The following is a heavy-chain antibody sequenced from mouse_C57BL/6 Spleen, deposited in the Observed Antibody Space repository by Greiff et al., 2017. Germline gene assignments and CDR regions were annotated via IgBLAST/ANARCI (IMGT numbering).Heavy chain of an antibody. V-gene: IGHV5-16*01. Sequence: EVKLVESEGGLVQPGSSMKLSCTASGFTFSDYYMAWVRQVPEKGLEWVANINYDGSSTYYLDSLKSRFIISRDNAKNILYLQMSSLKSEDTATYYCARDRRRYAMDYWGQGTSVTVSS. CDR1: GFTFSDYY. J-gene: IGHJ4*01. D-gene: IGHD2-12*01. CDR2: INYDGSST. CDR3: ARDRRRYAMDY.